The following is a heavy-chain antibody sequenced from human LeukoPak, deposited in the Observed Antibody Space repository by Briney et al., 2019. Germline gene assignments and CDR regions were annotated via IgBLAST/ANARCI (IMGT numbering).Heavy chain of an antibody. CDR2: ISYDGSNK. CDR3: ARDFRVAGPEYFQH. Sequence: GGSLRLSCAVSGFTFSSYAMHWVRQAPGKGLEWVAVISYDGSNKYYADSVKGRFTISRDNSKNTLYLQMNSLRAEDTAVYYCARDFRVAGPEYFQHWGQGTLVTASS. J-gene: IGHJ1*01. D-gene: IGHD6-19*01. CDR1: GFTFSSYA. V-gene: IGHV3-30*04.